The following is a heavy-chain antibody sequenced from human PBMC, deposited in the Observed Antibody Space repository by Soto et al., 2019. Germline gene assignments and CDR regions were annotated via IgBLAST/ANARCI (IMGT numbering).Heavy chain of an antibody. CDR3: ANGRVGATPLREFDY. CDR1: GFTFSSYG. CDR2: ISYDGSNK. Sequence: QVQLVESGGGVVQPRRSLRLSCAASGFTFSSYGMHWVRQAPGKGLEWVAVISYDGSNKYYADSVKGRFTISRDNSKNTLYLQMNSLRAEDTAVYYCANGRVGATPLREFDYWGQGTLVTVSS. D-gene: IGHD1-26*01. V-gene: IGHV3-30*18. J-gene: IGHJ4*02.